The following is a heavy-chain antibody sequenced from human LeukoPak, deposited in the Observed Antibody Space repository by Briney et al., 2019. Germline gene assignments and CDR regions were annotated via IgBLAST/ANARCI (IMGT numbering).Heavy chain of an antibody. Sequence: SETLSLTCTVSGGSISSYYWSWIRQPPGKGLEWIGYIYYSGSTNYNPSLESRVTISVDTSKNQFSLKLSSVTAADTAVYYCARSSPLVYGIWFGSPTPFDYWGQGTLVTVSS. V-gene: IGHV4-59*01. D-gene: IGHD3-10*01. CDR3: ARSSPLVYGIWFGSPTPFDY. J-gene: IGHJ4*02. CDR1: GGSISSYY. CDR2: IYYSGST.